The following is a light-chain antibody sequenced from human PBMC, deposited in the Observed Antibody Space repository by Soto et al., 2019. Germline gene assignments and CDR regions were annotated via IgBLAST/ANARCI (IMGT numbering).Light chain of an antibody. CDR1: QSVSNN. CDR2: GAS. Sequence: EIVLTQSPATLSVSPGDRATLSCRASQSVSNNLAWYQQKPGQAPRLLIHGASTRATGIPAKFSGSGSGTEFTLTISSLQSEDFAVYYCQQYNNWRRTFGQGTKVEIK. V-gene: IGKV3-15*01. J-gene: IGKJ1*01. CDR3: QQYNNWRRT.